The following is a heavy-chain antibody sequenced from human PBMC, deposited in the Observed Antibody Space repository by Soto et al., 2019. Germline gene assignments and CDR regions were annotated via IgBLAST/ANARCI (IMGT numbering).Heavy chain of an antibody. V-gene: IGHV3-23*04. Sequence: DVQLVDSWGGLVQPGGSLRLSCAASGFTFSNYAMSWVRQAPGKGLEWVSLVSATAGTTYYTDSVKGRFTISRDNSRNTVYQQMYSLRADDTSVYYCAKDRLAGGFDYWGQGTLVTVSS. CDR2: VSATAGTT. D-gene: IGHD3-16*01. J-gene: IGHJ4*02. CDR1: GFTFSNYA. CDR3: AKDRLAGGFDY.